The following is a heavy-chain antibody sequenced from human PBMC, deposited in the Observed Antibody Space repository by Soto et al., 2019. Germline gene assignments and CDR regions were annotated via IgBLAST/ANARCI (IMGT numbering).Heavy chain of an antibody. CDR3: ARDPNPGIAVAGLVMDV. V-gene: IGHV3-21*01. CDR2: ISSSSSYI. Sequence: ASGARIVDYTMNPVSKDPGKRLEWVSSISSSSSYIYYADSVKGRFTISRDNAKNSLYLQMNSLRAEDTAVYYCARDPNPGIAVAGLVMDVWGHATTVPGSS. J-gene: IGHJ6*02. D-gene: IGHD6-19*01. CDR1: GARIVDYT.